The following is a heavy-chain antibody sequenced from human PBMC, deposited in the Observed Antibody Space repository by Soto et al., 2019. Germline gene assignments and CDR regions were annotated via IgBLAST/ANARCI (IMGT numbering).Heavy chain of an antibody. CDR1: GDSFSSSA. J-gene: IGHJ4*02. V-gene: IGHV1-69*12. D-gene: IGHD3-3*01. CDR3: ARDPPDFWSGHFDC. Sequence: QVQLLQSGAEVKKPGSSVKVSCKASGDSFSSSAISWLRQAPGQGLEWMGGIIPVFGTANYAKKFQDRVTITADEATATAYMELSSLRSEDTATYFCARDPPDFWSGHFDCWGQGTLLTVSS. CDR2: IIPVFGTA.